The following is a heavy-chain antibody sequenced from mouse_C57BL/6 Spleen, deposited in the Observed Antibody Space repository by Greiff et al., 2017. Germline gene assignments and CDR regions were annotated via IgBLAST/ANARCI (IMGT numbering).Heavy chain of an antibody. J-gene: IGHJ4*01. CDR1: GYTFTSYW. D-gene: IGHD3-3*01. CDR2: IYPGSGST. V-gene: IGHV1-55*01. CDR3: ARTGTNYYAMDY. Sequence: QVQLQQPGAELVKPGASVKMSCQASGYTFTSYWITWVKPRPGQGLAWIGDIYPGSGSTNYNEKFKSKATLTVDTSSSTADMQLSSLTSEDSAVYYCARTGTNYYAMDYRGQGNSVTVSS.